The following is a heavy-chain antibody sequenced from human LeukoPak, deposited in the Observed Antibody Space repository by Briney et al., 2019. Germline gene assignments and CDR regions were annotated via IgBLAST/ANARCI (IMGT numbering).Heavy chain of an antibody. Sequence: PSETLSLTCTVSGGSISSSSYYWGWIRQPPGKGLEWIATIYYTGSTYYNPSLKSRVTISMDTSKNQFSLKLISVTAADTAVYYCARDYRSYGLDYWGQGTLVTVSS. J-gene: IGHJ4*02. D-gene: IGHD5-18*01. CDR2: IYYTGST. V-gene: IGHV4-39*07. CDR1: GGSISSSSYY. CDR3: ARDYRSYGLDY.